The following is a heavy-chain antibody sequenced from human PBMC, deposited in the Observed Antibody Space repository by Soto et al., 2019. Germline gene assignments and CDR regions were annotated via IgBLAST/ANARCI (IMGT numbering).Heavy chain of an antibody. Sequence: PSETLSLTCSVSGASVSSGSFYWSWIRQPPGKGLEWIGFIYNNETFNYNPSLKSRVTLSVDTSKHQFSLKLSSVTAADTAVYYCARVPLRYSSSHNFDSWGQGARVTVSS. D-gene: IGHD6-19*01. CDR3: ARVPLRYSSSHNFDS. CDR2: IYNNETF. J-gene: IGHJ4*02. V-gene: IGHV4-61*01. CDR1: GASVSSGSFY.